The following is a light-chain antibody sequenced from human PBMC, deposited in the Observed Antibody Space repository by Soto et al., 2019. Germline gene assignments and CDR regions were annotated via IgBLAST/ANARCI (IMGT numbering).Light chain of an antibody. Sequence: QSVLTQPPSVSAAPGQKVTISCSGSISNIGDNSVSWYLQLPGTTPKLLIYDNDKRPSGIPDRFSGSKSASSATLGITGLQTGDEADYYCGTWDDILSSYVFGTGTKVTV. CDR2: DND. J-gene: IGLJ1*01. CDR1: ISNIGDNS. CDR3: GTWDDILSSYV. V-gene: IGLV1-51*01.